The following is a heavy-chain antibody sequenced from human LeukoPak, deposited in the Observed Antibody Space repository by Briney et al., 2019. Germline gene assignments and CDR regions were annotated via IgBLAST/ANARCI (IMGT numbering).Heavy chain of an antibody. CDR3: ARRGQQGAFGV. Sequence: PGGSLRLSCAASGFTFSSYSMNWVRQPPGKGLEWIGSIYYSGSTYYNPSLKSRVTISVDTSKNQFSLKLSSVTAADTAVYYCARRGQQGAFGVWGQGTLVTVSS. J-gene: IGHJ4*02. CDR2: IYYSGST. D-gene: IGHD3-16*01. V-gene: IGHV4-39*01. CDR1: GFTFSSYSMN.